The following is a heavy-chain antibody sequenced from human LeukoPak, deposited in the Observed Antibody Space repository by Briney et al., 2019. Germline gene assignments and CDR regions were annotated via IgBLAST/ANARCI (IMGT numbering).Heavy chain of an antibody. CDR3: ARDEPRIQLWLGKREHFDY. D-gene: IGHD5-18*01. V-gene: IGHV1-2*02. CDR2: INPNSGGT. J-gene: IGHJ4*02. CDR1: GYTFNNYG. Sequence: GASVKVSCKASGYTFNNYGINWVRQAPGQGLEWMGWINPNSGGTNYAQKFQGRVTMTRDTSISTAYMELRSLRSDDTAVYYCARDEPRIQLWLGKREHFDYWGQGTLVTVSS.